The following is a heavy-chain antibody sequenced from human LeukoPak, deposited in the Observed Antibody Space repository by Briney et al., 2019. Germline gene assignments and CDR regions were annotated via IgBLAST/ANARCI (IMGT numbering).Heavy chain of an antibody. CDR2: FYYTGST. CDR1: GGSVSSGNYY. CDR3: ARGYCTGGSCYYFDY. D-gene: IGHD2-15*01. J-gene: IGHJ4*02. V-gene: IGHV4-61*01. Sequence: KPSETLSLTCTVSGGSVSSGNYYGNWIRQPPGKGLEWIAYFYYTGSTAYNPSPKSRVTISVDTSKNQFSLKLSSVTAADTAVYYCARGYCTGGSCYYFDYWGQGTLVTVSS.